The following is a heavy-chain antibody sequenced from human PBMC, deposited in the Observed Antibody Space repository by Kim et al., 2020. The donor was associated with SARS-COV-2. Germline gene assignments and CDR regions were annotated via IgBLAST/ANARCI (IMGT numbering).Heavy chain of an antibody. D-gene: IGHD3-10*01. CDR2: MSDSGGGT. CDR1: GFTFSSYA. CDR3: AKDFSYYHCSGTWDV. V-gene: IGHV3-23*01. J-gene: IGHJ6*02. Sequence: GGSLRLSCAASGFTFSSYAMSWVRQAPGKGLEWVSAMSDSGGGTYSADSVKGRFTISRDNSRNTLYLQMNSLRPEDTAVYYCAKDFSYYHCSGTWDVWG.